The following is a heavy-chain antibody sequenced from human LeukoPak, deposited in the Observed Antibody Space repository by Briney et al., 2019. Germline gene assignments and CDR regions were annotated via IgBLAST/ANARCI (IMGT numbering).Heavy chain of an antibody. Sequence: ASVKVSCKASGYTFTSYYMRWVRQAPGQGLEWMGIINPIGGSTIYAQKFQGRVTMTRDTSTNTVYMELSSLRSEDTAVYYCARALRMATIPGVNMNYFDFWGQGTLVTVSS. D-gene: IGHD5-24*01. CDR3: ARALRMATIPGVNMNYFDF. CDR2: INPIGGST. CDR1: GYTFTSYY. J-gene: IGHJ4*02. V-gene: IGHV1-46*01.